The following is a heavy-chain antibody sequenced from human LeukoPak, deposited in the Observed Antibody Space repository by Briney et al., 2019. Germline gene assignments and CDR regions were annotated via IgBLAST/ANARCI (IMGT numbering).Heavy chain of an antibody. CDR1: GYSFTSSW. Sequence: SLKISCQASGYSFTSSWIGWARQMPGKGLEWMAIINPGDSDTRYSPSFQGQVTISADKSISTVYLQWGSLKASDTAMYYCARQPGAGWFDPWGQGTLVTVSS. D-gene: IGHD3-10*01. CDR3: ARQPGAGWFDP. V-gene: IGHV5-51*01. J-gene: IGHJ5*02. CDR2: INPGDSDT.